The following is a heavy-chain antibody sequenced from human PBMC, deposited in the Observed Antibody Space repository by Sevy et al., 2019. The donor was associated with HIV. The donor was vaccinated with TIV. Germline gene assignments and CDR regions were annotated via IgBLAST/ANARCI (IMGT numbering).Heavy chain of an antibody. D-gene: IGHD2-8*01. CDR2: FDPEDGET. CDR3: ATIRYCTNGVCYRVNYYGMDV. V-gene: IGHV1-24*01. CDR1: GYTLTELS. Sequence: ASVKVSCKVSGYTLTELSMHWVRQAPGKGLEWMGGFDPEDGETIYAQKFQGRVTMTMTTSTDTAYMELSSLRSEDTAVYYCATIRYCTNGVCYRVNYYGMDVWGQGTTVTVSS. J-gene: IGHJ6*02.